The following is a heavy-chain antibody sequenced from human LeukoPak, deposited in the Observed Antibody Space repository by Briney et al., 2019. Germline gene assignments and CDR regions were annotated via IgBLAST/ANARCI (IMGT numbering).Heavy chain of an antibody. Sequence: QPGRSLRLSCAASGFTFSSYAMHWVRQAPGKGLEWVAVISYDGSNKYYADSVKGRFTISRDNSKNTLYLQMNSLRAEDTAVYYCARPLSGYGNYYYGMDVWGQGTTVTVSS. CDR3: ARPLSGYGNYYYGMDV. CDR2: ISYDGSNK. J-gene: IGHJ6*02. D-gene: IGHD5-12*01. V-gene: IGHV3-30-3*01. CDR1: GFTFSSYA.